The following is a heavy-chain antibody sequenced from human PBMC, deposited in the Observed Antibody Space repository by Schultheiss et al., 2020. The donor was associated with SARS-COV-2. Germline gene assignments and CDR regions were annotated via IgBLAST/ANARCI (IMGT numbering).Heavy chain of an antibody. CDR1: GYSFTNYW. Sequence: GESLKISCKASGYSFTNYWVGWVRQMPGKGLEWMAFIHPGNSDTRFSPSFEGQVTISVDKSISTAYLQWSSLKASDTAMYYCARLIAAPTFDWYFDLWGRGTLVTVSS. CDR2: IHPGNSDT. J-gene: IGHJ2*01. V-gene: IGHV5-51*01. D-gene: IGHD6-13*01. CDR3: ARLIAAPTFDWYFDL.